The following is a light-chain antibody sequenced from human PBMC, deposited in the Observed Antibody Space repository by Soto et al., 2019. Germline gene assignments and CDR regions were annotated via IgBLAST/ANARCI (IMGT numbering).Light chain of an antibody. Sequence: QSVLTQPPSASGTPGQRVTISCSGSSSNIGSNTVNWYQQLPGTAPNLLIYSNNQRPSGVPDRFSGSTSGTSASLAISWLQSEDEADDYCAAWDDSLNAVVFGGGTKLTVL. CDR1: SSNIGSNT. CDR3: AAWDDSLNAVV. CDR2: SNN. J-gene: IGLJ2*01. V-gene: IGLV1-44*01.